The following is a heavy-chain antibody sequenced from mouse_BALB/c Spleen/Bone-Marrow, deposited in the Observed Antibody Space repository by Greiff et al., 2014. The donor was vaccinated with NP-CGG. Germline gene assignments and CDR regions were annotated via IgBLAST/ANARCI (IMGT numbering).Heavy chain of an antibody. CDR1: GFSLTSYG. CDR2: IWAGGST. CDR3: ARDGLYGNYAMDY. Sequence: VQLQQSGPGLVAPSQSLSITCTVSGFSLTSYGVHWVRQPPGEGLEWLGVIWAGGSTNYNSALMSRLSISKDNSKSQVFLKMNSLQTDDTAMYYCARDGLYGNYAMDYWGQGTSVTVSS. D-gene: IGHD2-1*01. J-gene: IGHJ4*01. V-gene: IGHV2-9*02.